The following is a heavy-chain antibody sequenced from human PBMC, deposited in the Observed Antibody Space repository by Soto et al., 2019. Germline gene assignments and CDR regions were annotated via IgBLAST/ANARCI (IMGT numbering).Heavy chain of an antibody. D-gene: IGHD3-10*01. Sequence: EVQLVESGGGLVQPGRTLRLSCAASGFRFEDYAMHWVRQAPGKGLEWVSGIAWNSDIIGYADSVKGRFPISRDNGKNSLYLQMNSLRPEDTALYYCAKDHYGSAIYGMDVWGQGTTVTVSS. CDR2: IAWNSDII. CDR3: AKDHYGSAIYGMDV. J-gene: IGHJ6*02. CDR1: GFRFEDYA. V-gene: IGHV3-9*01.